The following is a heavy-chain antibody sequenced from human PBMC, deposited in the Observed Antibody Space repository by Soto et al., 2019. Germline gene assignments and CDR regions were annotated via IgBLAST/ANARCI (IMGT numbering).Heavy chain of an antibody. Sequence: QVQLQESGPGLVKPSGTLSLTCAVSGGSISSSNWWSWVRQPPGKGLEWIGEIYHSGSTNYNPSLKSRVTMSVDKPKNQYSLNLSSVTAADTAVYYCARGVGSSAWSVYWGQGTLVTVS. CDR3: ARGVGSSAWSVY. V-gene: IGHV4-4*02. CDR2: IYHSGST. CDR1: GGSISSSNW. D-gene: IGHD6-19*01. J-gene: IGHJ4*02.